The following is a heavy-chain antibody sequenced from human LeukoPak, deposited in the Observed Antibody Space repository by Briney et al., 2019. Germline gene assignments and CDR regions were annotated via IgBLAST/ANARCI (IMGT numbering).Heavy chain of an antibody. J-gene: IGHJ4*02. CDR3: ATGGYSYGVDY. V-gene: IGHV1-69*13. D-gene: IGHD5-18*01. CDR2: IIPIFGTA. CDR1: GGTFSSYA. Sequence: GASVKVSCKASGGTFSSYAIGWVRQAPGQGLEWMGGIIPIFGTANYAQKFQGRVTITADESTSTAYMELSSLRSEDTAVYYCATGGYSYGVDYWGQGTLVTVSS.